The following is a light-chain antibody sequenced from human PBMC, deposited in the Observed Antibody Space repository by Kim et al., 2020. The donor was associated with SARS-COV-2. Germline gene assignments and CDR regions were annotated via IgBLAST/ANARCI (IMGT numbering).Light chain of an antibody. Sequence: GQSITISCTGTSSDVGDYNYVSWYQQHPVKAPKLMIYDVNKRPSGVSNRFSGSKSGNTASLTISGLQAEDEADYYCSSYTSSSTLVFGGGTQLTVL. V-gene: IGLV2-14*04. CDR3: SSYTSSSTLV. CDR2: DVN. J-gene: IGLJ2*01. CDR1: SSDVGDYNY.